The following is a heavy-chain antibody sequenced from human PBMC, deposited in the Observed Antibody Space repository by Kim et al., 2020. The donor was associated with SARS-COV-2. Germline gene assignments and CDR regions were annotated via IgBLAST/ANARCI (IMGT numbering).Heavy chain of an antibody. CDR2: SDT. CDR3: ARLNRAGDY. V-gene: IGHV5-51*01. J-gene: IGHJ4*02. D-gene: IGHD6-13*01. Sequence: SDTRYSPSFQGQVTISADKSISTAYLQWSSLKASDTAMYYCARLNRAGDYWGQGTLVTVSS.